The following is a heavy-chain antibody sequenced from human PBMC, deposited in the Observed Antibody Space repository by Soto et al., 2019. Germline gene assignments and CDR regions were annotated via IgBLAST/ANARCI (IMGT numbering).Heavy chain of an antibody. CDR3: APRPRGYSYHFDY. D-gene: IGHD5-18*01. V-gene: IGHV2-5*02. CDR1: GFSLTTRGGG. J-gene: IGHJ4*02. Sequence: QITLKESGPTLVKPTQTLTLTCTFSGFSLTTRGGGVGWIRQPPGKALECLALIYWDDDEGYSKSLKRRLTNTKHPSKNQVAITITNLDPVDTATYYCAPRPRGYSYHFDYWGQGTLVTVSS. CDR2: IYWDDDE.